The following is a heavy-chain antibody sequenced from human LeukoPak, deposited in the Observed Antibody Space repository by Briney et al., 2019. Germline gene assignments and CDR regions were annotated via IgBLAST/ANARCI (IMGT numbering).Heavy chain of an antibody. D-gene: IGHD3-10*01. CDR2: ISGSGGST. CDR1: GFTFSSYA. V-gene: IGHV3-23*01. CDR3: ARDREDLLLWFGESYYTSFDY. Sequence: PGGSLRLSCAASGFTFSSYAMSWVRQAPGKGLEWVSAISGSGGSTYYADSVKGRFTISRDNAKNSLYLQMNSLRAEDTAVYYCARDREDLLLWFGESYYTSFDYWGQGTLVTVSS. J-gene: IGHJ4*02.